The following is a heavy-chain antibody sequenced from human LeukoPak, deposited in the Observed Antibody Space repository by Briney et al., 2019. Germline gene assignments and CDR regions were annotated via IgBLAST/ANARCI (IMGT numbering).Heavy chain of an antibody. CDR1: GYTGTSYG. CDR3: ARGGATPLH. J-gene: IGHJ4*02. Sequence: ASVKVSRKASGYTGTSYGISWVRHAPAQGLDWMGLISAYNGNTNYAQKLQGRVTMTTDTSTSTAYMERRSLRSDDTAVYYCARGGATPLHWGQGTLVTVSS. CDR2: ISAYNGNT. V-gene: IGHV1-18*01. D-gene: IGHD1-26*01.